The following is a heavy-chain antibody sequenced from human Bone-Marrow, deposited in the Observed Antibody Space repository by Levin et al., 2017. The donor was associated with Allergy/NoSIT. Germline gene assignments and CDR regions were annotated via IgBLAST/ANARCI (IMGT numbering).Heavy chain of an antibody. CDR1: GFTFSSYA. CDR2: ISYDGSNK. CDR3: ARDMVISPDAFDI. Sequence: PGGSLRLSCAASGFTFSSYAMHWVRQAPGKGLEWVAVISYDGSNKYYADSVKGRFTISRDNSKNTLYLQMNSLRAEDTAVYYCARDMVISPDAFDIWGQGTMVTVSS. J-gene: IGHJ3*02. V-gene: IGHV3-30-3*01. D-gene: IGHD5-18*01.